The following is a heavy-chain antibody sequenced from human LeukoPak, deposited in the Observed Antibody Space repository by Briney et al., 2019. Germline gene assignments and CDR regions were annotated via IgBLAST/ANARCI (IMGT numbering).Heavy chain of an antibody. J-gene: IGHJ4*02. CDR2: VYYSGST. CDR1: GGSISSYY. V-gene: IGHV4-59*01. CDR3: AATRDIVVVDY. Sequence: SETLSLTCTVSGGSISSYYWSWIRQPPGKGLEWIGYVYYSGSTNYNPSLKSRVTISVDTSKNQFSLKLSSVTAADTAVYYCAATRDIVVVDYWGQGTLVTVSS. D-gene: IGHD2-2*01.